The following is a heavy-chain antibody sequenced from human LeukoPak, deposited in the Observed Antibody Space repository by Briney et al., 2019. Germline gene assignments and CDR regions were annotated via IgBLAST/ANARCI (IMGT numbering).Heavy chain of an antibody. CDR3: ARFRGATGTTDS. Sequence: SGPTLVNPTQTLRLTCAFSGFALNTGGMCVSWIRQPPGKALEWLSRIDWDGDKFYSRSLETRLTISKDTSRNQVVLTMTNLDPVDTATYFCARFRGATGTTDSWGQGTLVTVSS. D-gene: IGHD1-7*01. CDR1: GFALNTGGMC. CDR2: IDWDGDK. V-gene: IGHV2-70*17. J-gene: IGHJ4*02.